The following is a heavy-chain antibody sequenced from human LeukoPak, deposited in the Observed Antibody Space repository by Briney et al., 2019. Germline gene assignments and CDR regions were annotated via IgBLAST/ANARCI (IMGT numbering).Heavy chain of an antibody. Sequence: SETLSLTCTVSGGSISSYYWRWIRQPAGRGLEWIGRIYTSGSTNYNPSLKSRVTMSVDTSKNQFSLKLSSVTAADTAVYYCAGVKDSSGWGPNYYYYMDVWGKGTTVTVSS. CDR1: GGSISSYY. CDR2: IYTSGST. CDR3: AGVKDSSGWGPNYYYYMDV. D-gene: IGHD6-19*01. V-gene: IGHV4-4*07. J-gene: IGHJ6*03.